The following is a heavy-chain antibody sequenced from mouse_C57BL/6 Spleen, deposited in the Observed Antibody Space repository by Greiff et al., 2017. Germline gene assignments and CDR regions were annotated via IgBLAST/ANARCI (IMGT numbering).Heavy chain of an antibody. CDR2: IHPNSGST. CDR1: GYTFTSYW. CDR3: ARRGYAHYYAMDY. J-gene: IGHJ4*01. D-gene: IGHD2-2*01. Sequence: VQLQQSGAELVKPGASVKLSCKASGYTFTSYWMHWVKQRPGQGLEWIGMIHPNSGSTNYNEKFKSKATLTVDKSSSTAYMQLSSLTSEDSAVYYCARRGYAHYYAMDYWGQGTSVTVSS. V-gene: IGHV1-64*01.